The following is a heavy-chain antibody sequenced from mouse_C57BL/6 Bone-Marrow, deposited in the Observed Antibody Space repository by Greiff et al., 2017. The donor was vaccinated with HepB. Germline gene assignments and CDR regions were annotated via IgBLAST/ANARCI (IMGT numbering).Heavy chain of an antibody. CDR1: GYAFSSYW. D-gene: IGHD1-1*01. CDR2: IYPGDGDT. J-gene: IGHJ4*01. CDR3: ARLGTTVVINWDVDYAMDY. Sequence: VQLQQSGAELVKPGASVKISCKASGYAFSSYWMNWVKQRPGKGLEWIGQIYPGDGDTNYNGKFKGKATLTADKSSSTAYMPLSSLTSEDSAVYFCARLGTTVVINWDVDYAMDYGGQGTSVTVSS. V-gene: IGHV1-80*01.